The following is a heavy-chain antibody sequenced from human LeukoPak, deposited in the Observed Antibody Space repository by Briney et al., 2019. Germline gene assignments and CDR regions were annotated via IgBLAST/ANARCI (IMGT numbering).Heavy chain of an antibody. D-gene: IGHD1-26*01. CDR2: ISHSGST. CDR1: GGSFSGYF. V-gene: IGHV4-34*01. CDR3: ARALHGGSYFLDY. J-gene: IGHJ4*02. Sequence: TETLSLTCAVYGGSFSGYFWSYIRQPPGKGLEWLGEISHSGSTNYSPSLKSRVTISVDTSKNQFSLKLSSVTAADTAVYYCARALHGGSYFLDYWGQGTLVTVSS.